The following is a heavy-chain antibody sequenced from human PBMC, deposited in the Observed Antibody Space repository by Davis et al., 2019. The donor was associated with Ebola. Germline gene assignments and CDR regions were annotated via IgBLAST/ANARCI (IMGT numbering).Heavy chain of an antibody. CDR3: ARAPSYYGSGSYYYYYGMDV. V-gene: IGHV3-23*01. J-gene: IGHJ6*04. D-gene: IGHD3-10*01. CDR1: VITFSSYA. Sequence: GESLKISCTDSVITFSSYAMTWVRQAPGKGLEWVSAISGSGGSTYYADSVKGRFTISRDNAKNSLYLQMNSLRAEDTAVYYCARAPSYYGSGSYYYYYGMDVWGKGTTVTVSS. CDR2: ISGSGGST.